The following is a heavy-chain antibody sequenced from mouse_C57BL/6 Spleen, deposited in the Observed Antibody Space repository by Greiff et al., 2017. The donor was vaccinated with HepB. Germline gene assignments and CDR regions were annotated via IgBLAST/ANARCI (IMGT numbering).Heavy chain of an antibody. V-gene: IGHV1-7*01. J-gene: IGHJ1*03. CDR3: FTVVAHWYFDV. CDR1: GYTFTSYW. D-gene: IGHD1-1*01. Sequence: VKLQQSGAELAKPGASVKLSCKASGYTFTSYWMHWVKQRPGQGLEWIGYINPSSGYTKYNQKFKDKATLTADKSSSTAYMQLSSLTYEDSAVYYCFTVVAHWYFDVWGTGTTVTVSS. CDR2: INPSSGYT.